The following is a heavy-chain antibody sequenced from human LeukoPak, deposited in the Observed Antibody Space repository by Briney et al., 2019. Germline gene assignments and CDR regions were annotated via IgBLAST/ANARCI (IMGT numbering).Heavy chain of an antibody. CDR2: ISSSSSYI. CDR3: ARDLKYYGSGGDQGYFDY. J-gene: IGHJ4*02. V-gene: IGHV3-21*01. Sequence: GGSLRLSCAASGFTFSSYSMNWVRQAPGKGLEWVSSISSSSSYIYYADSVKGRFTISRDDAKNSLYLQMNSLRAEDTAVYYCARDLKYYGSGGDQGYFDYWGQGTLVTVSS. CDR1: GFTFSSYS. D-gene: IGHD3-10*01.